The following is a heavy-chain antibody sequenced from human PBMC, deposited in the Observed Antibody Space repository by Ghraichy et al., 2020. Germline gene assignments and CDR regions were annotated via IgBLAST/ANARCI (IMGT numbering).Heavy chain of an antibody. CDR3: TRDGVPTLQKWYDPDDYYYGLDV. J-gene: IGHJ6*02. V-gene: IGHV3-49*03. CDR2: VRSKAYGGTT. CDR1: AFTFGDYT. Sequence: GESLNISCTASAFTFGDYTMSWFRQAPGKGLEWVGFVRSKAYGGTTKYAASVKGRFTISRDDSKSIAYLQMNSLRTEDTAVYYCTRDGVPTLQKWYDPDDYYYGLDVWGQGTTVTVSS. D-gene: IGHD5-18*01.